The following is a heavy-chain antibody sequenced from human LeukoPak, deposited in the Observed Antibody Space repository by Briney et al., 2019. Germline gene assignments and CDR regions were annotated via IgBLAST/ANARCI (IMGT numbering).Heavy chain of an antibody. CDR1: GVSFSGHY. V-gene: IGHV4-34*01. Sequence: PSETLSLTCAVFGVSFSGHYWSWIRQPPGKGLEWIAEINHSGSTTYKSSLKTRVTISVDTSKNQLSLRLSSVTAADTAVYYCARDRYSNSFYYYYAMDVWGQGTTVTVSS. D-gene: IGHD4-11*01. J-gene: IGHJ6*02. CDR3: ARDRYSNSFYYYYAMDV. CDR2: INHSGST.